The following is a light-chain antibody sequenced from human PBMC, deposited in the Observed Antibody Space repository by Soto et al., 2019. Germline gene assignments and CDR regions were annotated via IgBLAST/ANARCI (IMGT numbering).Light chain of an antibody. J-gene: IGKJ4*01. CDR1: QSVSSN. CDR2: DAS. V-gene: IGKV3-11*01. CDR3: QQRSNWPPVT. Sequence: EIVMTQSPSTLSVSPGERATLSCRASQSVSSNLAWYQHKPGQAPRLLIYDASNRATGIPARFSGSGSGTDFTLTISSLEPEDFGVYYCQQRSNWPPVTFGGGTKVDIK.